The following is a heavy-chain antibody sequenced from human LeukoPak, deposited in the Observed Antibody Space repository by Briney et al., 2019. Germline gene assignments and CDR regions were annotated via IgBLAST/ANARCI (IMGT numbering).Heavy chain of an antibody. V-gene: IGHV5-51*01. J-gene: IGHJ4*02. CDR2: IYPGDSDT. CDR3: ARQGPNYGRYFDY. CDR1: GYSFTSYW. D-gene: IGHD1-7*01. Sequence: GESLKISCKGSGYSFTSYWIGWVRPMPRKGLEWMGIIYPGDSDTRYSSSFQGQVTISADKSISTAYLQWSSLKAWDTAMYYCARQGPNYGRYFDYWGQGTLVTVSS.